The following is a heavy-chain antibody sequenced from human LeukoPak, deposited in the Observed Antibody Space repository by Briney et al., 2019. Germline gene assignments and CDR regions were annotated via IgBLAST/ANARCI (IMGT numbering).Heavy chain of an antibody. CDR3: ARVGLYGSESYAALDI. D-gene: IGHD3-10*01. Sequence: SETLPLTCAVYGGSFSGYYWSWIRQPPGKGLEWIGEINHSGNTNYNPSLKNRVTISIDTSKNQFSLELSSVTAADTAIYYCARVGLYGSESYAALDIWGQGTTVTVSS. V-gene: IGHV4-34*01. CDR2: INHSGNT. CDR1: GGSFSGYY. J-gene: IGHJ3*02.